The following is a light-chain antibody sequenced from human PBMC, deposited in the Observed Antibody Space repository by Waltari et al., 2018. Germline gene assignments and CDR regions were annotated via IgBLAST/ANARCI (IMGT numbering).Light chain of an antibody. J-gene: IGLJ3*02. Sequence: SSVLTQAPSVSVAPGQTATVTRGGDNIGGRSVHWYQQRPGRAPVLVVYLDSDRPPGIPDRFSGSKSGNAATLTISRVEAGDEADYYCHVWDGKTVMFGGGTKLTVL. V-gene: IGLV3-21*02. CDR2: LDS. CDR3: HVWDGKTVM. CDR1: NIGGRS.